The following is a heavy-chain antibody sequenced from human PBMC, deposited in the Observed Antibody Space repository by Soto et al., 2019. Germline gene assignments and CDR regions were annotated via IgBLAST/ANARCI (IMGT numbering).Heavy chain of an antibody. CDR2: VSTNGAT. D-gene: IGHD3-3*01. CDR3: ARTGREDDFWSGYYTGIDY. J-gene: IGHJ4*02. Sequence: SETLSLTCTVSDDFISSYYWNWIRQPAGKGLEWIGRVSTNGATNYNPSLESRVTMSVDTSKNQFSLKLSSVTAADTAVYYCARTGREDDFWSGYYTGIDYWGQGTLVTVSS. CDR1: DDFISSYY. V-gene: IGHV4-4*07.